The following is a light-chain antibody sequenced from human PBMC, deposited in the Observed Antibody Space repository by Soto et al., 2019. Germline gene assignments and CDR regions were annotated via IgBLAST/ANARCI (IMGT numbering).Light chain of an antibody. CDR3: QQSYSTPWT. CDR2: AST. V-gene: IGKV1-27*01. CDR1: QDISNF. Sequence: DIQMTQSPSSLSASVGDRVTITCRASQDISNFLVWYQQKPGKVPKLLIYASTTLPSGVPSRFSGSGFGTDFTLTISSLQPEDFATYHCQQSYSTPWTFGQGTKVEIK. J-gene: IGKJ1*01.